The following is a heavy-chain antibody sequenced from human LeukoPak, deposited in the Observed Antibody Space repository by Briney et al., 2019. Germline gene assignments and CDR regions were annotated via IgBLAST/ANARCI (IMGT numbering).Heavy chain of an antibody. Sequence: GGSLRLSCAASGFTFSTYSMNWVRQTPGKGLEWVSYISSSSNTIYYADSVKGRFTISRDNAKNSLYLQMNSLRAEDTAMYYCARETIRTAVDYWGQGTLVTVSS. CDR2: ISSSSNTI. CDR3: ARETIRTAVDY. D-gene: IGHD3-10*01. CDR1: GFTFSTYS. J-gene: IGHJ4*02. V-gene: IGHV3-48*01.